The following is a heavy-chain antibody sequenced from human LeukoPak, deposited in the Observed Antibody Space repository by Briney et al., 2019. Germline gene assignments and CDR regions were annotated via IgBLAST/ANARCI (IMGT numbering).Heavy chain of an antibody. Sequence: GGSLRLSCPASGFTVSSNYMSWVRQAPGKGLEWVSVIYSGGSTYYADSVKRRFTISRDNSKNTLYLQMNSLRAEDTAVYYCARVGSGSYDYWGEGTLVTVSS. J-gene: IGHJ4*02. CDR3: ARVGSGSYDY. V-gene: IGHV3-53*01. D-gene: IGHD1-26*01. CDR2: IYSGGST. CDR1: GFTVSSNY.